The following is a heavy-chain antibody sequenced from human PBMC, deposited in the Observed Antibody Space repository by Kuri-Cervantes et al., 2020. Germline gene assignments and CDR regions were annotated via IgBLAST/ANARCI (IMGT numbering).Heavy chain of an antibody. CDR3: ARARRYSGYDYGRRAEYFQH. V-gene: IGHV1-18*01. CDR2: ISAYNGNT. Sequence: ASVKVSCKASGYTFTNYDIHWVRQATGQGLEWMGWISAYNGNTNYAQKLQGRVTMTTDTSTSTAYMELRSLRSDDTAVYYCARARRYSGYDYGRRAEYFQHWGQGTLVTVSS. CDR1: GYTFTNYD. J-gene: IGHJ1*01. D-gene: IGHD5-12*01.